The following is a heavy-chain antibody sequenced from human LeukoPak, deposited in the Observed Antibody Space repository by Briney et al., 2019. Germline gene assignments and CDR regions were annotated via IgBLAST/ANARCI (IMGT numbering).Heavy chain of an antibody. CDR1: GYTFTDYY. CDR2: IKPDSGGT. V-gene: IGHV1-2*02. D-gene: IGHD6-19*01. Sequence: ASVKVSCKASGYTFTDYYMHWVRQAPGQGLEWMGWIKPDSGGTNYAQKFQGRVTVTRDTSISTSYMELSWLRSDDTAVYYCARVGFWQWLVRRYFDYWGQGTLVTVSS. J-gene: IGHJ4*02. CDR3: ARVGFWQWLVRRYFDY.